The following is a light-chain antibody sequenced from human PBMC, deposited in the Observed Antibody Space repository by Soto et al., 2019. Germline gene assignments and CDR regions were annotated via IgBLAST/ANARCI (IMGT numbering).Light chain of an antibody. CDR1: SSNIGSNS. J-gene: IGLJ2*01. V-gene: IGLV1-44*01. CDR2: GNN. CDR3: AAWDDSLNGVV. Sequence: QLVLTQPPSASGTPGRRVTISCSGGSSNIGSNSVNWYQLLPGTAPKLLIYGNNQRPSGVPDRFSGSKSGTSASLAISGLQSDDEADYYCAAWDDSLNGVVFGGGTKLTVL.